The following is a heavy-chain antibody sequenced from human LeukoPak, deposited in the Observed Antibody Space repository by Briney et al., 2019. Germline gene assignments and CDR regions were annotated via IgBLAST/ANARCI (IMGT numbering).Heavy chain of an antibody. CDR3: ATTIGGYNYGPSFDY. J-gene: IGHJ4*02. D-gene: IGHD5-18*01. CDR2: ISGSGGST. Sequence: GGSLRLSCAASGFTFSSYAMNWVRQAPGKGLEWVSVISGSGGSTHYADSVKGRFTISRDNSKNTLYPQMNNLRAEDTAVYYCATTIGGYNYGPSFDYWGQGTLVTVSS. V-gene: IGHV3-23*01. CDR1: GFTFSSYA.